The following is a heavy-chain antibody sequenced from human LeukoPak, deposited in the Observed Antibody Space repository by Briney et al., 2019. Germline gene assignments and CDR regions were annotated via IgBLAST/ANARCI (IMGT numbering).Heavy chain of an antibody. J-gene: IGHJ4*02. CDR2: IYYSGST. V-gene: IGHV4-39*07. CDR3: ARVFDLGYYDSSGYPYYFDY. CDR1: GGSISSSSYY. Sequence: SETLSLTCTVSGGSISSSSYYWGWIRQPPGKGLEWIGSIYYSGSTYYNPSLKSRVTISVDTSKNQFSLKLSSVTAADTAVYYCARVFDLGYYDSSGYPYYFDYWGQGTLVTVSS. D-gene: IGHD3-22*01.